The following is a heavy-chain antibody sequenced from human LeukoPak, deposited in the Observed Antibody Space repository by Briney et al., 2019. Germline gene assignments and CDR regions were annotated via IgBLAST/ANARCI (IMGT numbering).Heavy chain of an antibody. CDR3: AKTLGETMVRGVIFDY. CDR2: ISSSSSYI. J-gene: IGHJ4*02. D-gene: IGHD3-10*01. V-gene: IGHV3-21*04. Sequence: GGSLRLSCAASGFTFSSYSMNWVRQAPGKGLEWVSSISSSSSYIYYADSVKGRFTISRDNSKNTLYLQMNSLRAEDTAVYYCAKTLGETMVRGVIFDYWGQGTLVTVSS. CDR1: GFTFSSYS.